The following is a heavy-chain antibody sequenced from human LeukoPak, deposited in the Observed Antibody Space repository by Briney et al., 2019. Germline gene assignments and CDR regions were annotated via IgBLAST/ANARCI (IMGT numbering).Heavy chain of an antibody. CDR3: ARVRGYCSGGSCYDFDY. CDR1: GYTFTSYG. CDR2: ISAYNGNT. D-gene: IGHD2-15*01. Sequence: ASVKVSCKASGYTFTSYGISWVRQAPGQGLEWMGWISAYNGNTNYTQKLQGRVTMTTDTSTSTAYMELRSLRSDDTAVYYCARVRGYCSGGSCYDFDYWGQGTLVTVSS. V-gene: IGHV1-18*01. J-gene: IGHJ4*02.